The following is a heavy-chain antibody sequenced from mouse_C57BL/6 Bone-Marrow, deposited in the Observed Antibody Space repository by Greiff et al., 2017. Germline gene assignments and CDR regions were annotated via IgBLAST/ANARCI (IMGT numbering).Heavy chain of an antibody. Sequence: VQLVESGPGLVKPSQSLSLTCSVTGYSITSGYYWNWIRQFPGNKLEWMGYISYDGSNNYNPSLKNRISITRDTSKNQFFLKLNSVTTEDTATYYCARENFITPYWGQGTTLTVSS. D-gene: IGHD1-1*01. J-gene: IGHJ2*01. CDR2: ISYDGSN. V-gene: IGHV3-6*01. CDR1: GYSITSGYY. CDR3: ARENFITPY.